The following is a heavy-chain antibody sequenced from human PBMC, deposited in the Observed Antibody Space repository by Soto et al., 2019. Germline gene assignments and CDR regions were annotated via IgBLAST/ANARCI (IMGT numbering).Heavy chain of an antibody. Sequence: QVQLQESGPGLVKPSETLSLTCIVSGDSVSSYYWSWIRQPPGKGLEWIGYISYSGSIKYNPSLESRVTMSVDTSKNQFSPKLNSVIAADTAVYYCASADSTPYYFDYWGQGTLVTVSS. V-gene: IGHV4-59*02. CDR2: ISYSGSI. CDR3: ASADSTPYYFDY. CDR1: GDSVSSYY. D-gene: IGHD2-2*01. J-gene: IGHJ4*02.